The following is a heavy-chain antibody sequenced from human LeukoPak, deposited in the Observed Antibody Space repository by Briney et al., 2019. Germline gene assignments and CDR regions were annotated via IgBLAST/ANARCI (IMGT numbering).Heavy chain of an antibody. Sequence: SETLSLTCTVSGGSISSSSYYWSWIRQPPGKGLEWIGEINHSGSTNYNPSLKSRVTISVDTSKNQFSLKLSSVTAADTAVYYCARLFRYCSSTSCYVWFDPWGQGTLVTVSS. V-gene: IGHV4-39*07. CDR3: ARLFRYCSSTSCYVWFDP. CDR1: GGSISSSSYY. CDR2: INHSGST. D-gene: IGHD2-2*01. J-gene: IGHJ5*02.